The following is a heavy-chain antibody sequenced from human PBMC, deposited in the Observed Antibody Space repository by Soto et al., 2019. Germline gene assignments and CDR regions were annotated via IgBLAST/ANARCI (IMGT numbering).Heavy chain of an antibody. CDR3: GRDGALGDTAVVDS. V-gene: IGHV3-33*01. CDR2: IWYDGSNK. CDR1: EFTFSTYG. D-gene: IGHD5-18*01. J-gene: IGHJ4*02. Sequence: QVQLVESGGGVVQPGKSLRLSCAASEFTFSTYGMHWVRQAPGKGLEWVAVIWYDGSNKYHGDSLKGRFTISRDNSKNTLYLQINNRRAEDTAVYYCGRDGALGDTAVVDSWGQGTLVTVSS.